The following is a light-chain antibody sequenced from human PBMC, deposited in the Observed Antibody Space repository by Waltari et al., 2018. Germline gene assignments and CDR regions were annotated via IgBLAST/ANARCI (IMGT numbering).Light chain of an antibody. CDR1: NIGSKS. Sequence: SFVSTQPPSVSVAPGKTAMITCGGNNIGSKSVHWYQQKPGQAPVLVIYHDKDRPSGIPERFSGSNSENTATLTISRVEAGDEADYFCQLWDSNSDHWVFGGGTKLTVL. CDR3: QLWDSNSDHWV. J-gene: IGLJ3*02. V-gene: IGLV3-21*04. CDR2: HDK.